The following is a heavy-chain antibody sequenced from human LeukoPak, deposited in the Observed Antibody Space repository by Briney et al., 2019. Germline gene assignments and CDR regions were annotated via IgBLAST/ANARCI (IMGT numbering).Heavy chain of an antibody. CDR3: AGAMTTVTLHAFDI. CDR2: IIPIFGTA. Sequence: EASVMVSCKASGGTFSSYAISWVRQAPGQGLEWMGRIIPIFGTANYAQKFQGRVTITTDESTSTAYMELSSLRSEDTAVYYCAGAMTTVTLHAFDIWGQGTMVTVSS. D-gene: IGHD4-17*01. V-gene: IGHV1-69*05. J-gene: IGHJ3*02. CDR1: GGTFSSYA.